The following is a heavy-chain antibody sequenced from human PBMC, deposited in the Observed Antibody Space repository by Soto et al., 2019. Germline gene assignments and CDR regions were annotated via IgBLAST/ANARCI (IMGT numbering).Heavy chain of an antibody. Sequence: SETLSLTCTVSGGSISSGGYYWSWIRQHPGKGLEWIGYIYYSGSTYYNPSLKSRVTISVDTSKNQFSLKLSSVTAADTAVYYCARADLAAAGNNWFDPWGQGTLVTVSS. CDR2: IYYSGST. CDR3: ARADLAAAGNNWFDP. J-gene: IGHJ5*02. V-gene: IGHV4-31*03. CDR1: GGSISSGGYY. D-gene: IGHD6-13*01.